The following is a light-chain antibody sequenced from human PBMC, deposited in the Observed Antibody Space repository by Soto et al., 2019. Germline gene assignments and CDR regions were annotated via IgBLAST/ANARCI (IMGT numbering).Light chain of an antibody. CDR3: QQYHSYWT. CDR1: QGIRKD. CDR2: TAS. V-gene: IGKV1-17*01. Sequence: QMTQSPASLSASVGDSVTITCRASQGIRKDLAWYQQKPGKAPQRLIYTASFLQTGVPSRFSGSGSGTEFTLTISSLQLDDFATYYCQQYHSYWTFGQGTKVDIK. J-gene: IGKJ1*01.